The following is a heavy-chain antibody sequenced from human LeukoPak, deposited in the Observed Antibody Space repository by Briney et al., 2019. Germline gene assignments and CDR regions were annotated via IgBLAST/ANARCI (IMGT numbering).Heavy chain of an antibody. V-gene: IGHV3-33*01. Sequence: PGGSLRLSCAASGFTFSSYGMHWVRQAPGKGPEWVAVIWYDGSNKYYADSVKGRFTISRDNSKNTLYLQMNSLRAEDTAVYYCARDFRAYCGGDCPNWFDPWGQGTLVTVSS. CDR1: GFTFSSYG. D-gene: IGHD2-21*01. CDR2: IWYDGSNK. J-gene: IGHJ5*02. CDR3: ARDFRAYCGGDCPNWFDP.